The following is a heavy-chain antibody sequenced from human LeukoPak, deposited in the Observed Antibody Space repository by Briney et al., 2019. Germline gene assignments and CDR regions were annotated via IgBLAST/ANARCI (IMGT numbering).Heavy chain of an antibody. Sequence: GGSLRLSCAASGFTFSSYWMSWVRQAPGKGLEWVANIKQDGSEKYYVDSVKGRFTISRDNAQNSLYLQMNSLRAEDTAVYYCARDARWYSSSWSTGDYYYYYYGMDVWGQGTTVTVSS. CDR1: GFTFSSYW. CDR3: ARDARWYSSSWSTGDYYYYYYGMDV. D-gene: IGHD6-13*01. J-gene: IGHJ6*02. V-gene: IGHV3-7*04. CDR2: IKQDGSEK.